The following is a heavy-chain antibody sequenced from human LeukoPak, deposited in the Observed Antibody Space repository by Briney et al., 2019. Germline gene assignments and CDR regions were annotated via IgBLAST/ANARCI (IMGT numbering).Heavy chain of an antibody. CDR2: ISTSSGYI. D-gene: IGHD3-16*01. CDR3: AGSDYVWGKPFYFDY. CDR1: GLTFTRYS. Sequence: GGSLRLSCAASGLTFTRYSMSWVRQAPGKGLEWVSSISTSSGYIYYADSVMGRFTISRDNAKNSLYLQMNSLRPEDTAVYYCAGSDYVWGKPFYFDYWGQGTLVTVSS. J-gene: IGHJ4*02. V-gene: IGHV3-21*01.